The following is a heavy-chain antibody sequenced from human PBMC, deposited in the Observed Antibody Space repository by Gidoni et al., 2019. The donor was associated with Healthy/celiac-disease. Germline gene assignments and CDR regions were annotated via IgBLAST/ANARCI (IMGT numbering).Heavy chain of an antibody. CDR1: GSTFSDYY. CDR3: ARVGEQLVLYYYYMDV. CDR2: ISSSSSYT. V-gene: IGHV3-11*06. Sequence: QVQLVESGGGLVKPGGSLRLSCAASGSTFSDYYMSWTRQAPGKGLEWVSYISSSSSYTNYADSVKGRFTISRDNAKNSLYLQMNSLRAEDTAVYYCARVGEQLVLYYYYMDVWGKGTTVTVSS. J-gene: IGHJ6*03. D-gene: IGHD6-6*01.